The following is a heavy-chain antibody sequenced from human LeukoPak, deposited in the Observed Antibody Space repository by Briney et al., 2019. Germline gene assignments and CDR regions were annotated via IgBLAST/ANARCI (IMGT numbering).Heavy chain of an antibody. D-gene: IGHD5-12*01. CDR2: IYYSGST. Sequence: SETLSLTCTVSGGSISSSSYYWGWIRQPPGKGLEWIGSIYYSGSTYYNPSLKSRVTISVDTSKNQFSLKLSSVTAADTAVYYCTRDPPIVTTYNYMDVWGKGTTVTVSS. CDR3: TRDPPIVTTYNYMDV. V-gene: IGHV4-39*07. CDR1: GGSISSSSYY. J-gene: IGHJ6*03.